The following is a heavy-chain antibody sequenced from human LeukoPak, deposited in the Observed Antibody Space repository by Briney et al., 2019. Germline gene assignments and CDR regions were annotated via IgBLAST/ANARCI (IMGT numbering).Heavy chain of an antibody. CDR2: IYHSGST. CDR1: GDSFSSGGYY. Sequence: SQTLSLTCTVSGDSFSSGGYYWSWIRQPPGKGLEWIGYIYHSGSTYYNPSLKSRVTISVDRSKTQFSLKLSSVTAADTAVYYCARDLDYYYYMDVWGKGTTVTVSS. CDR3: ARDLDYYYYMDV. V-gene: IGHV4-30-2*01. J-gene: IGHJ6*03.